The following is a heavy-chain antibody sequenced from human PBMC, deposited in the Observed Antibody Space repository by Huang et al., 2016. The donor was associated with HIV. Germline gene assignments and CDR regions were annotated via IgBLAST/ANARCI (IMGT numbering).Heavy chain of an antibody. CDR3: ARLLSSDYYQFDF. V-gene: IGHV4-39*01. CDR1: GDSISRGNY. D-gene: IGHD3-22*01. J-gene: IGHJ4*02. Sequence: QLQLQESGPGLVKPSETLPLTCTVSGDSISRGNYWAWHRQPPGKGLEWIGSIHYSATTYYNPSLKSRVTISVDTSKNQFSLKLSSGTAADTAVYYCARLLSSDYYQFDFWGQGTLVTVSS. CDR2: IHYSATT.